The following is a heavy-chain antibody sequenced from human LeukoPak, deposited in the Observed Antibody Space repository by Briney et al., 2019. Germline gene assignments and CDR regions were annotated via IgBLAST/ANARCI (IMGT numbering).Heavy chain of an antibody. CDR1: GYTLTGYY. D-gene: IGHD2-2*01. Sequence: ASVKVSCKASGYTLTGYYMHWVRQAPGQGLEWMGWINPNSGGTNYAQTFQGWVTMTRDTSISTAYMELSRLRSDDTAVYYCARGTRSVVVVPAASLDYWGQGTLVTVSS. J-gene: IGHJ4*02. CDR2: INPNSGGT. CDR3: ARGTRSVVVVPAASLDY. V-gene: IGHV1-2*04.